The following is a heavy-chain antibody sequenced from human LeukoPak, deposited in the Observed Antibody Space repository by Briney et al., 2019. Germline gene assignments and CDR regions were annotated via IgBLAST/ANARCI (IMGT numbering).Heavy chain of an antibody. Sequence: SETLSLTCTVSGGSISNYYYSWIRQPPGKGLEWIGYVYYSGSTNYNPSLKSRVTISIDTSKNQFSLTLSSVTAADTAVYYFATRRGYSSGSGVDYWGQGTLVTVSS. CDR1: GGSISNYY. J-gene: IGHJ4*02. V-gene: IGHV4-59*01. CDR2: VYYSGST. CDR3: ATRRGYSSGSGVDY. D-gene: IGHD5-18*01.